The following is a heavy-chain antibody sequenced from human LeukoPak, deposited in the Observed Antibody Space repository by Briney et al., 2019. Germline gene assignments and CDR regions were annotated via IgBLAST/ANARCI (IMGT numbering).Heavy chain of an antibody. J-gene: IGHJ4*02. CDR1: GGSISISTYF. D-gene: IGHD3-22*01. CDR2: IYYSGNT. Sequence: KPSETLSLTCTVSGGSISISTYFWGWIRQPPGKGLEWIGSIYYSGNTYYNPSLKSRVTISVDTSKNQFSLKLSSVTAADTAVYYCARVYYDSSGPLDYWGQGTLVTVSP. CDR3: ARVYYDSSGPLDY. V-gene: IGHV4-39*01.